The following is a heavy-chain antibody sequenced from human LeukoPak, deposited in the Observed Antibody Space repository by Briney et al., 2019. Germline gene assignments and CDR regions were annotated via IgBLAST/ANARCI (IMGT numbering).Heavy chain of an antibody. D-gene: IGHD1-26*01. CDR3: ARILDSAWGELGY. J-gene: IGHJ4*02. Sequence: GGSLRLSCAASGFTFSSYWMSWVRQAPGKGLEWVANIKQDGSEKYYVDSVKGRFTISRDNSKNTLYLQMNSLRAEDTAVYYCARILDSAWGELGYWGQGTLVTVSS. CDR2: IKQDGSEK. V-gene: IGHV3-7*01. CDR1: GFTFSSYW.